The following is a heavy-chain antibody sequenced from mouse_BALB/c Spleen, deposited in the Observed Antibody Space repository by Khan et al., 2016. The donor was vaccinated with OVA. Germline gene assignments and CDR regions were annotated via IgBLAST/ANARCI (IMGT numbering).Heavy chain of an antibody. CDR2: INSDGTYT. J-gene: IGHJ3*01. CDR1: GFTFSSYA. V-gene: IGHV5-9-3*01. CDR3: ARHNFGPFAY. Sequence: EVELVESGGGLVKPGGSLKLSCAASGFTFSSYAMSWVRQTPEKRLGWVATINSDGTYTYYPDSVKGRFTISRDNAKNTLYLQMSSLRSEDTAMYYCARHNFGPFAYWGQGTLVTVSA. D-gene: IGHD1-3*01.